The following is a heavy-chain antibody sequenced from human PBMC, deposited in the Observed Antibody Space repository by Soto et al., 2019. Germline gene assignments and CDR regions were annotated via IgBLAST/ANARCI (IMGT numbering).Heavy chain of an antibody. Sequence: QVQLVQSGAEVKRPGASVKVSCKASGYTFTTYYMHWVRQAPGQGLEWLGIINPNGGSTTYAQKFQGRVTMTRAASTSTVYSELSSLRSEDTAVYYCARAGYCSGGTCFHGNCDYWGQGTLVTVS. D-gene: IGHD2-15*01. J-gene: IGHJ4*02. V-gene: IGHV1-46*01. CDR2: INPNGGST. CDR1: GYTFTTYY. CDR3: ARAGYCSGGTCFHGNCDY.